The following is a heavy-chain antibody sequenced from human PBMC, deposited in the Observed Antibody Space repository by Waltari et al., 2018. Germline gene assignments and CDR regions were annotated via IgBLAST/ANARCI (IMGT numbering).Heavy chain of an antibody. J-gene: IGHJ4*02. CDR2: IFSNDEK. Sequence: QVTLKESGPVLVKPTETLTLTCTVSGFSLSNARMGVSWIRQPPGKALEWLAHIFSNDEKSYSTSLKSRLTISKDTSKSQVVLTMTNMDPVDTATYYCARIRLYSGYPRGELGRYFDYWGQGTLVTVSS. CDR1: GFSLSNARMG. D-gene: IGHD5-12*01. V-gene: IGHV2-26*01. CDR3: ARIRLYSGYPRGELGRYFDY.